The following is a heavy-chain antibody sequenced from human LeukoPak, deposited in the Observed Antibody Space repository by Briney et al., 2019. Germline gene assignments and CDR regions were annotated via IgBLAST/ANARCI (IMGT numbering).Heavy chain of an antibody. V-gene: IGHV4-30-4*01. J-gene: IGHJ4*02. Sequence: SETLSLTCTVSGGSISSGDCYWSRIRQPPGKGLEWIGYIYYSGSTYYNPSLKSRVTISVDTSKNQFSLKLSSVTAADTAVHYCARASNIVVVVAATPPLKYYFDYWGQGTLVTVSS. CDR2: IYYSGST. CDR3: ARASNIVVVVAATPPLKYYFDY. CDR1: GGSISSGDCY. D-gene: IGHD2-15*01.